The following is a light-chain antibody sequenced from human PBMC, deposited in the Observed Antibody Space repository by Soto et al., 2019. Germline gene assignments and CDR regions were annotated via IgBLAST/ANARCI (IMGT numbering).Light chain of an antibody. CDR1: QGIRSA. V-gene: IGKV1D-13*01. CDR3: LQLDEFPYT. CDR2: DAS. Sequence: AIQLTQSPSSLSAYVGDSVSITCRASQGIRSAVAWYQQKPGIPPKLLIYDASSLEVGVTSRFRGSRSGTDFILNVRSLQPEEFAIYFCLQLDEFPYTFGHGTRVDVK. J-gene: IGKJ3*01.